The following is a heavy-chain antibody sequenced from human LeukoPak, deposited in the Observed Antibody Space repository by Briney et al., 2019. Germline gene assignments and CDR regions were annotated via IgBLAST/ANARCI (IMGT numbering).Heavy chain of an antibody. CDR2: INPDGGGT. V-gene: IGHV1-2*02. CDR3: ARPPTREAEGFDI. CDR1: GCTFSDLY. D-gene: IGHD1-26*01. Sequence: ASVKVSCKASGCTFSDLYIHWVRQAPGQGLKWMGWINPDGGGTEFEQKFQDRVTVTRDTSTSTAFLEISRLTFDDTAVYYCARPPTREAEGFDIWGQGTMVIVSS. J-gene: IGHJ3*02.